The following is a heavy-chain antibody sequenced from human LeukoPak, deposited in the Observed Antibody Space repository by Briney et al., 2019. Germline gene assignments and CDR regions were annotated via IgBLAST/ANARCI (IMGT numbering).Heavy chain of an antibody. V-gene: IGHV4-4*02. D-gene: IGHD3-3*01. CDR2: INHSGST. CDR1: GGSISSTNW. Sequence: SETLSLTCAVSGGSISSTNWWSWVRQPPGKGLEWIGEINHSGSTNYNPSLKSRVTISVDTSKNQFSLKLSSVTAADTAVYYCARGGVASFDYWGQGTLVTVSS. CDR3: ARGGVASFDY. J-gene: IGHJ4*02.